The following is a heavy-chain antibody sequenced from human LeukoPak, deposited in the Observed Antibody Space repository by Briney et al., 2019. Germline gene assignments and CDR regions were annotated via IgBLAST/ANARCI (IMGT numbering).Heavy chain of an antibody. CDR3: ARVGQQLTYYYGMDV. Sequence: ASVKVSCKACGYTFTSYGISWVRQAPGQGLEWMGWISAYNGNTNYAQKLQGRVTMTTDTSTSTAYMELRSLRSDDTAVYYCARVGQQLTYYYGMDVWGQGTTVTVSS. J-gene: IGHJ6*02. D-gene: IGHD6-13*01. V-gene: IGHV1-18*01. CDR1: GYTFTSYG. CDR2: ISAYNGNT.